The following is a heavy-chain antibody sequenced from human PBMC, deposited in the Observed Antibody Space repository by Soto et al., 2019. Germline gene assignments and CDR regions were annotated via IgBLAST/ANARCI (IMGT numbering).Heavy chain of an antibody. CDR2: ISGTGSTI. Sequence: GGSLRLSCAASGFTLSDYSMNWVRQAPGKGLEWLSYISGTGSTIYYADSVKGRFTISRDNAKNSLYLQMNSLRDEDTAVYYCARDSGNHLRHFDYWGQGPLVTVPS. D-gene: IGHD1-26*01. CDR3: ARDSGNHLRHFDY. J-gene: IGHJ4*02. V-gene: IGHV3-48*02. CDR1: GFTLSDYS.